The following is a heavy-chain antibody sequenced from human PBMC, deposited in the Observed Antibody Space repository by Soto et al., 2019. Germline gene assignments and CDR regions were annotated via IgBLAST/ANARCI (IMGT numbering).Heavy chain of an antibody. CDR3: ARNYYDSGGGFDY. CDR1: GGSISSGGYS. D-gene: IGHD3-22*01. Sequence: PSETLSLTCAVSGGSISSGGYSWSWIRQPPGKGLEWIGYIYHSGSTYYADSVKGRFTISRDNSKNTLYLQMNSLRAEDTAVYYCARNYYDSGGGFDYWGQGTLVTVSS. J-gene: IGHJ4*02. V-gene: IGHV4-30-2*01. CDR2: IYHSGST.